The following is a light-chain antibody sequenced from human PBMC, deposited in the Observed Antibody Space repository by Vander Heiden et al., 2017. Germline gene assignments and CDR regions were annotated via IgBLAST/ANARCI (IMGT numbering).Light chain of an antibody. V-gene: IGKV1-39*01. CDR1: QRISTY. CDR2: AAS. Sequence: DIQMTQSPSSLSASVGDRVTITCRASQRISTYLNWYQQKPGKAPKLLIYAASTLQSGVPSRFSGSGSGTDFTLTISSLQPEDFATYYCQQSHSNPPSTFGQGTKLEIK. J-gene: IGKJ2*01. CDR3: QQSHSNPPST.